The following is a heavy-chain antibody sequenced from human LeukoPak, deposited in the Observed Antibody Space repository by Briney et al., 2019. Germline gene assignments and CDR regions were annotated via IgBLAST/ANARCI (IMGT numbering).Heavy chain of an antibody. J-gene: IGHJ6*03. Sequence: GGSLRLSCAASGFTFVSYNMNWVRQAPGKGLKWVAYISSSSSLIYYAGSVKGRFTVSRDSVKRSLYLQMNSLRAEDTAVYYCARDGNRDGDMDVWGKGTTVTVSS. CDR3: ARDGNRDGDMDV. CDR1: GFTFVSYN. CDR2: ISSSSSLI. D-gene: IGHD1-1*01. V-gene: IGHV3-48*01.